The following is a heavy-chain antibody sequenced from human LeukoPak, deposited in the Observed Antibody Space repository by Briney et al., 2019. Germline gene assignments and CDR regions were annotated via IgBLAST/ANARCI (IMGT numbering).Heavy chain of an antibody. CDR3: ARGGSSYFYDSSGSGRAFDV. Sequence: SETLSHTCAVYGGSFSDYYWSWIRQPPGKGLEWIGEIDHSGSTNYNLSLKSRVTISVDTSKKQFSLNLTSVTAADTAEYYCARGGSSYFYDSSGSGRAFDVWGQGTKVTVSS. CDR2: IDHSGST. J-gene: IGHJ3*01. D-gene: IGHD3-22*01. CDR1: GGSFSDYY. V-gene: IGHV4-34*01.